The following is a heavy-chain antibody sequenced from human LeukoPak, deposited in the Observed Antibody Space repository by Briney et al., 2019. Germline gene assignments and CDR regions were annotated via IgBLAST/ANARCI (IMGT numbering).Heavy chain of an antibody. Sequence: GGSLRLSCAASGLTFSSYSMNWIRQAPGKGLEWVSSISSTSYIYYADSVKGRFTISKDNAKNSLYLQMNSLRAEDTAVYYCARAGGSTVSHSDYWGQGTLVTVSS. D-gene: IGHD4-17*01. CDR2: ISSTSYI. V-gene: IGHV3-21*01. J-gene: IGHJ4*02. CDR3: ARAGGSTVSHSDY. CDR1: GLTFSSYS.